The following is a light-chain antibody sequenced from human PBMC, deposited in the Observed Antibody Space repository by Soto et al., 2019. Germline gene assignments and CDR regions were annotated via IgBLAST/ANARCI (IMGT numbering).Light chain of an antibody. CDR1: QSLVDSDGNTY. CDR2: KVS. J-gene: IGKJ1*01. V-gene: IGKV2-30*01. Sequence: DVVMSQSPLSLTVTLGQPASISCRSSQSLVDSDGNTYLNWFQQRPGQSPRRLIYKVSNRDSGVQDRFSSSGSGTDFTLKISGVEAEDVGVYYCLQGTHWPPTFGQGTKVEMK. CDR3: LQGTHWPPT.